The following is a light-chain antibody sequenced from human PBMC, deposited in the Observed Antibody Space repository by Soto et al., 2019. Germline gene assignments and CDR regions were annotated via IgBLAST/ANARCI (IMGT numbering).Light chain of an antibody. CDR1: QDISNY. CDR2: AGS. J-gene: IGKJ5*01. Sequence: DIQLTQSPSFLSACVGDRVTITCRASQDISNYLVWYQQKPGKAPKVLIYAGSTLQSGVPSKFSGSGSGTEFSLTISSLQPEDFATYDGQQLRSNPITFGQGTRLEI. V-gene: IGKV1-9*01. CDR3: QQLRSNPIT.